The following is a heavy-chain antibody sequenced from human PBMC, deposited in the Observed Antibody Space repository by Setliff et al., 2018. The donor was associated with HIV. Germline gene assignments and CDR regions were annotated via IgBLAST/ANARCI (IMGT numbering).Heavy chain of an antibody. CDR2: INPGNGNT. D-gene: IGHD2-21*02. CDR3: AREPSGGDDAFDI. Sequence: ASVKVSCKASGYTFTNYAIHWVRQAPGQRLEWMGWINPGNGNTKYSQKFQGRVTITRDTSATTAYMELSSLGSEDTAIFYCAREPSGGDDAFDIWGQGTMVTVSS. J-gene: IGHJ3*02. CDR1: GYTFTNYA. V-gene: IGHV1-3*01.